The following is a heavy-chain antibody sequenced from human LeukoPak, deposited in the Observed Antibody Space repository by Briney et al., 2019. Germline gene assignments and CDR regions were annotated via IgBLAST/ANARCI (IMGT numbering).Heavy chain of an antibody. CDR3: AKDLDIVVVPAANDY. J-gene: IGHJ4*02. CDR1: GFTFGSYA. D-gene: IGHD2-2*03. V-gene: IGHV3-23*01. CDR2: ISGSGGST. Sequence: GGSLRLSCAASGFTFGSYAMSWVRQAPGKGLEWVSAISGSGGSTYYADSVKGRFTISRDNSKNTLYLQMNSLRAEDTAVYYCAKDLDIVVVPAANDYWGQGTLVTVSS.